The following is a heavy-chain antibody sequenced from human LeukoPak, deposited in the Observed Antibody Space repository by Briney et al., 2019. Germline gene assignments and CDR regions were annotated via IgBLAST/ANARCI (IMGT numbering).Heavy chain of an antibody. J-gene: IGHJ3*02. Sequence: GGSLRLSCAASGFAFSSYEMNWVRQAPGKGLEWVSYISSSGSTIYYADSVKGRFTISRDNAKNSLYLQMNSLRAEDTAVYYCAKGRWLQIDAFDIWGQGTMVTVSS. CDR2: ISSSGSTI. V-gene: IGHV3-48*03. CDR3: AKGRWLQIDAFDI. D-gene: IGHD5-24*01. CDR1: GFAFSSYE.